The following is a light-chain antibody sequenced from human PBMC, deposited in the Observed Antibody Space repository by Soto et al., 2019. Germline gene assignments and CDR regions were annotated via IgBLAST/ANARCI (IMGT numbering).Light chain of an antibody. CDR1: QSVSSY. J-gene: IGKJ3*01. V-gene: IGKV3-11*01. Sequence: EIVFTHSPATLSLSPGERAALSCRASQSVSSYLAWYQQKPGQAPRLLIYDASNRAAGIPARFSGSGSGTDFTLTISSLEPEDFAVYYCQQRSNWPRTFGPGTKVDIK. CDR2: DAS. CDR3: QQRSNWPRT.